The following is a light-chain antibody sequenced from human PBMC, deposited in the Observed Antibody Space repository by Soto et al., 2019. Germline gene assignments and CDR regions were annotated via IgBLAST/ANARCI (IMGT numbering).Light chain of an antibody. V-gene: IGKV1-27*01. CDR1: QDMSNN. Sequence: DIQMTQSPSSLSASVGDRVTITCRASQDMSNNLAWYQQKPGKVPKLLIYAASTLQSGVPSRFSGSGSGTDFTLAISSLQPEDFATYYCQKYNSAPCTFGPGTKVDIK. CDR2: AAS. J-gene: IGKJ3*01. CDR3: QKYNSAPCT.